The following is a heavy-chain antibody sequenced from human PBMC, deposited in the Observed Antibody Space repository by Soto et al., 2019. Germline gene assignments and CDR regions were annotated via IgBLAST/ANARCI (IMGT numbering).Heavy chain of an antibody. CDR3: ASGPVFKGYCTNGVCYLFDY. V-gene: IGHV1-69*13. J-gene: IGHJ4*02. CDR1: GGTFSSYA. D-gene: IGHD2-8*01. Sequence: SVKVSCTASGGTFSSYAISRVRQAPGQGLEWMGGIIPIFGTANYAQKFQGRVTITADESTSTAYMELSSLRSEDTAVYYCASGPVFKGYCTNGVCYLFDYWGQGTLVTVSS. CDR2: IIPIFGTA.